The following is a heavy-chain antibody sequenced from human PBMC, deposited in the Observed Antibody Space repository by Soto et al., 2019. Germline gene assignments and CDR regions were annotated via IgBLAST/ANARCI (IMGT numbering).Heavy chain of an antibody. CDR1: GFTFSDYY. Sequence: LRLSCAASGFTFSDYYMSWIRQAPGKGLEWVSYISSSSSYTNYADSVKGRFTISRDDAKNSLYLQMNSLRAEDTAVYYCARDPGIAAAGYDYRGKLTPVTKSS. V-gene: IGHV3-11*06. J-gene: IGHJ4*02. CDR2: ISSSSSYT. D-gene: IGHD6-13*01. CDR3: ARDPGIAAAGYDY.